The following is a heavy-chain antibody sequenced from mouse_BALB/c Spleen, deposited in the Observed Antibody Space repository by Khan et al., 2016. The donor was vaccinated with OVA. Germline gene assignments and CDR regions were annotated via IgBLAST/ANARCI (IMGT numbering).Heavy chain of an antibody. V-gene: IGHV1-4*01. CDR2: INPSSGYT. J-gene: IGHJ4*01. CDR3: RRSTYYAMDY. Sequence: QVQLQQSGAELARPGASVKMSCKASGYTFTSYTMHWVKQRPGQGLEWIGYINPSSGYTNYNQKFKDKATLTADKSSSTAYMQLSSLTSEDSAVXYCRRSTYYAMDYWGQGTSVTVTS. CDR1: GYTFTSYT.